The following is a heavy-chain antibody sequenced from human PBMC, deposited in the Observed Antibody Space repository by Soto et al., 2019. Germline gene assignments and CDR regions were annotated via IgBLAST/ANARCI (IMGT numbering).Heavy chain of an antibody. V-gene: IGHV3-30*18. CDR1: GFSIGGYG. CDR3: SNLVYSSGLSADD. J-gene: IGHJ4*02. CDR2: ISYDGTNK. D-gene: IGHD6-19*01. Sequence: QVQLVESGGGVVQPGRSLRLSCAASGFSIGGYGMHWVRQAPGKGLEWVALISYDGTNKFYADSVKGRFTITRDNSKNTLYLQMNSLRAEDTALYYCSNLVYSSGLSADDWGQVTLVTVSS.